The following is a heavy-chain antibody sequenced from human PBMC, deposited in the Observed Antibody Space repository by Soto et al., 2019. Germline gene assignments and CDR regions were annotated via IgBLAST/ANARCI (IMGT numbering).Heavy chain of an antibody. D-gene: IGHD1-26*01. J-gene: IGHJ5*02. V-gene: IGHV2-5*01. CDR3: AREGAIVPRFFDP. Sequence: QITLKESGPTLVKPTQTLTLICTFSGFSLSTNGVGVGWIRQPPGKALEWLALIYCNDDNRYSPSLKSRLTITKDTSKNRVILTMTNLAPVDTATYYCAREGAIVPRFFDPWGQGTVVTVSS. CDR2: IYCNDDN. CDR1: GFSLSTNGVG.